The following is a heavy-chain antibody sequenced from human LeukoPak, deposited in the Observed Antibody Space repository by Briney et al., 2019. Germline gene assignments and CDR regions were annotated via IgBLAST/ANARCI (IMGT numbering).Heavy chain of an antibody. CDR2: VNRGETRI. D-gene: IGHD3-22*01. J-gene: IGHJ5*02. Sequence: GGSLRLSCSASGFTFSTYWMHWVRQPPGEGRVWVSRVNRGETRIDYADSVEGRFTISRDNAKNTLYLEMNSLRADDTAVYYCARGGNYYDNSGYHSAWFDLWGQGTLVTVSS. CDR1: GFTFSTYW. V-gene: IGHV3-74*01. CDR3: ARGGNYYDNSGYHSAWFDL.